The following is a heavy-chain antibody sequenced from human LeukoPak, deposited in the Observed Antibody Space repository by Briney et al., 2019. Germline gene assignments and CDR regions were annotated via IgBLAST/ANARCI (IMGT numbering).Heavy chain of an antibody. CDR3: TRDDGAGPHY. D-gene: IGHD3-10*01. CDR1: GFTFSSYW. CDR2: IKVDGGET. J-gene: IGHJ4*02. Sequence: GGSLRLSCAASGFTFSSYWMSWVRQAPGKGLEWVANIKVDGGETHYVDSVKGRFTISRDNARSSLYLQMNSLRAGDTAVYYCTRDDGAGPHYWGQGTLVTVSS. V-gene: IGHV3-7*01.